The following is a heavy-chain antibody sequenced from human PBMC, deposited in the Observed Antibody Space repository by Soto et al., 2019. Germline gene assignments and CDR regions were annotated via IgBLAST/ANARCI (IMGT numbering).Heavy chain of an antibody. CDR1: GYTFTSYC. J-gene: IGHJ6*02. V-gene: IGHV1-46*01. CDR3: ARDQQQLVHYYYYGMDV. Sequence: GASVKVSCKASGYTFTSYCMHWVRQAPGQGLEWMGIINPSGGSTSYAQKFQGRVTMTRDTSTSTVYMELSSLRSEDTAVYYCARDQQQLVHYYYYGMDVWGQGTTVTVSS. CDR2: INPSGGST. D-gene: IGHD6-13*01.